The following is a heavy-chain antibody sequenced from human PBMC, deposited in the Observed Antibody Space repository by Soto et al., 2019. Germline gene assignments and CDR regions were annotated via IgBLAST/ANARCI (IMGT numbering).Heavy chain of an antibody. J-gene: IGHJ4*02. CDR1: GGSFSGYY. D-gene: IGHD5-12*01. CDR2: INHRGST. CDR3: ARGGYTGYVF. Sequence: QVQLQQWGAGLLKPSETLSLTCAVYGGSFSGYYWSWIRQPPGKGLEWIGEINHRGSTNFNPSLTSRVTISVDTSKNQFSLKLSSVTAADTAVYYCARGGYTGYVFWGQGTLVTVSS. V-gene: IGHV4-34*01.